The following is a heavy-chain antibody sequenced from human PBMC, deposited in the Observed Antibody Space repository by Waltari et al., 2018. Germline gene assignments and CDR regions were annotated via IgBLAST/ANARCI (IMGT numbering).Heavy chain of an antibody. V-gene: IGHV3-30-3*01. D-gene: IGHD2-2*01. CDR1: GFTFSSYA. J-gene: IGHJ4*02. Sequence: VQLVESGGVVVQPGRSLRLSCAASGFTFSSYAMHWVRQAPGKGLEWVAVISYDGSNKYYADSVKGRFTISRDNSKNTLYLQMNSLRAEDTAVYYCARDLSSTSPYYFDYWGQGTLVTVSS. CDR3: ARDLSSTSPYYFDY. CDR2: ISYDGSNK.